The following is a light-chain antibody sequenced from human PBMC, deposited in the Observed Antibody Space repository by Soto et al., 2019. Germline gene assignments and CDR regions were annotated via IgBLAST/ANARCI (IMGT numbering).Light chain of an antibody. J-gene: IGLJ1*01. CDR1: SSDVGAYDY. Sequence: QSVLTQPASVSGSPGQSITISCTGTSSDVGAYDYVSWYQQHPDKAPKLMIYEVSNRPSGVSNRFSGSNSVNTATLIISGLQAEDEADYCSSYTSXSTRVFGTGTKSPS. V-gene: IGLV2-14*03. CDR2: EVS. CDR3: SSYTSXSTRV.